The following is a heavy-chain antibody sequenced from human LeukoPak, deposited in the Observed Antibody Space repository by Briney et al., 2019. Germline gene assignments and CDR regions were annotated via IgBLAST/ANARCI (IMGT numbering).Heavy chain of an antibody. CDR3: ARDGPTAAPFDY. CDR1: GYRFTSYD. D-gene: IGHD2-2*01. CDR2: INPSGGST. Sequence: ASVKVSCKASGYRFTSYDMRWVRQAPGQGLEWMGIINPSGGSTSYAQRFQGRVAMTRDTSTTTVYMEVNSLTSEETAVYFCARDGPTAAPFDYWGQGTLVTVSS. J-gene: IGHJ4*02. V-gene: IGHV1-46*01.